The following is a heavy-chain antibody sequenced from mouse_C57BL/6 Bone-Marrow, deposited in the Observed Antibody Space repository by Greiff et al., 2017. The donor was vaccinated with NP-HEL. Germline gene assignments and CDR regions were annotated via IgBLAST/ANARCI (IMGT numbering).Heavy chain of an antibody. CDR2: INPSTGGT. J-gene: IGHJ2*01. CDR1: GYSFTGYY. Sequence: EVQLQESGPELVKPGASVKISCKASGYSFTGYYMNWVKQSPEKSLEWIGEINPSTGGTTYNQKFKAKATLTVDKSSSTAYMQFKSLTSEDSAVYYCARRTYYSNYDFDYWGQGTTLTVSS. D-gene: IGHD2-5*01. CDR3: ARRTYYSNYDFDY. V-gene: IGHV1-42*01.